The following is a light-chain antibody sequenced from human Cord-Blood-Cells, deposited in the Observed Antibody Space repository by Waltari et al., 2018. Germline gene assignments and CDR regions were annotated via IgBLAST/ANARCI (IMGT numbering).Light chain of an antibody. CDR3: QQSYSTLRT. Sequence: DIQMPQSPSSLSASVGDRVTITCRASQSISSYLNWYQPKPGKAPKLLIYAASSLQSGVPSRFSGSGSGTDFTLTISSLQPEDFATYYCQQSYSTLRTFGQGTRLEIK. CDR1: QSISSY. V-gene: IGKV1-39*01. J-gene: IGKJ5*01. CDR2: AAS.